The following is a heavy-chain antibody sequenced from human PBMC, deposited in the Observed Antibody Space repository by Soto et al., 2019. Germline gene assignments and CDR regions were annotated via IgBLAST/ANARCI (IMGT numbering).Heavy chain of an antibody. D-gene: IGHD3-22*01. CDR2: ISAYNGNT. CDR3: ARDPSGLVVVTPSWSLLAP. CDR1: GYTFTSYS. Sequence: GASVKVSCKASGYTFTSYSISWVRQAPGQGLEWMGWISAYNGNTNYAQKLQGRVTMTTDTSTSTAYMELSRLRSDDTAVYYCARDPSGLVVVTPSWSLLAPWGQGTLVTAS. V-gene: IGHV1-18*01. J-gene: IGHJ5*02.